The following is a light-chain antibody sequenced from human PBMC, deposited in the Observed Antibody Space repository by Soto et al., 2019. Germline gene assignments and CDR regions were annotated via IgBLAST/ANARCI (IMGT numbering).Light chain of an antibody. CDR2: DAS. V-gene: IGKV3-20*01. CDR3: QQYGSSPTT. CDR1: QSISSNY. Sequence: EIVLTQSPGTLSLSPGERATLSCRASQSISSNYVAWYQQKPGQAPRLLIYDASTRATGIPNRYSGSGSGTDFTLTISRLEPEDFAVYYCQQYGSSPTTFGQGTKV. J-gene: IGKJ1*01.